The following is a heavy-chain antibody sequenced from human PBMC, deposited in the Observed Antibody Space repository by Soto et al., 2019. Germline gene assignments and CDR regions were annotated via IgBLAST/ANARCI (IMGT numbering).Heavy chain of an antibody. D-gene: IGHD3-3*01. J-gene: IGHJ4*02. Sequence: QVQLVESGGGVVQPGRSLRLSCAASGFTFSSYAMHWVRQAPGKGLEWVAVISYDGSNKYYADSVKGRFTISRDNSKNTPYLQMNSLRAEDTAVYYCARDPGGTDFAAWTYSFDYWGQGTLVTVSS. V-gene: IGHV3-30-3*01. CDR3: ARDPGGTDFAAWTYSFDY. CDR1: GFTFSSYA. CDR2: ISYDGSNK.